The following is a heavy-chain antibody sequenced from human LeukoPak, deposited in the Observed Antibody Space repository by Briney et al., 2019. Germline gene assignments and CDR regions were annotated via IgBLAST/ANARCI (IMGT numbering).Heavy chain of an antibody. CDR2: IRYDGSNK. CDR3: AKEEGKTYYDFWSGYYPNEYYFDY. V-gene: IGHV3-30*02. D-gene: IGHD3-3*01. Sequence: GGSLRLSCAASGFTFSSYGMHWVRQAPGKGLEWVAFIRYDGSNKYYADSVKGRFTISRDNSKNTLYLQMNSLRAEDTAVYYCAKEEGKTYYDFWSGYYPNEYYFDYWGQGTLVTVSS. J-gene: IGHJ4*02. CDR1: GFTFSSYG.